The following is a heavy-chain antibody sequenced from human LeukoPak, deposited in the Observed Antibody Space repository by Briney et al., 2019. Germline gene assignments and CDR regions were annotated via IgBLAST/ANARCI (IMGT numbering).Heavy chain of an antibody. CDR3: ARDTAYTDY. V-gene: IGHV4-59*01. CDR2: ISYSGST. J-gene: IGHJ4*02. Sequence: SETLSLTCTVSGGSISNYYWSWIRQPPGNGLEWIWYISYSGSTSYNPSLQSRVTISVDTSKNEFSLKLSSVTAADTAVYYCARDTAYTDYWGQGALVTVSS. D-gene: IGHD4-11*01. CDR1: GGSISNYY.